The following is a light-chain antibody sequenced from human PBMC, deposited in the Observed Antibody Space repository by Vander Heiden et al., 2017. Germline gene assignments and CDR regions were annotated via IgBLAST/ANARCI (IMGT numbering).Light chain of an antibody. CDR2: DVS. Sequence: QSALTQPASVSASPGQSIPIPCTGTRRDGGGYNYVAWYQQHPGTSPNLMIFDVSNRPSGVSNRFSGSNSGHTASLTISGLQAEDEADDYCSSYTSSSTLTHVVFGGGTKLTVL. CDR3: SSYTSSSTLTHVV. V-gene: IGLV2-14*01. CDR1: RRDGGGYNY. J-gene: IGLJ2*01.